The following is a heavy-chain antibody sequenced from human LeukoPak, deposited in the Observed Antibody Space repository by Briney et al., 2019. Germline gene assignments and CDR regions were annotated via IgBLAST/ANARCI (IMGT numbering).Heavy chain of an antibody. CDR3: ATDQKGISRDDSSGPHFDY. D-gene: IGHD3-22*01. Sequence: GESLKISCKGSGYSFTSYGISWVRQAPGQGLEWMGWISAYNGNTNYAQKLQGRVTMTTDTSTSTAYMELRSLRSEDTAVYYCATDQKGISRDDSSGPHFDYWGQGTLVTVSS. CDR2: ISAYNGNT. CDR1: GYSFTSYG. V-gene: IGHV1-18*01. J-gene: IGHJ4*02.